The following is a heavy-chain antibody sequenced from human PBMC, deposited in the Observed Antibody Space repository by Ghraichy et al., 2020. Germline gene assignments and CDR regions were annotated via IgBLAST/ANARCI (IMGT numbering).Heavy chain of an antibody. D-gene: IGHD3-16*01. J-gene: IGHJ6*02. V-gene: IGHV4-34*01. CDR2: FYHRGGS. CDR3: ARKPQEAPGGWGYPYYYGLDV. Sequence: SETLSLTCAVYGGSFSGYDWTWIRQPPGKGPEWIGEFYHRGGSTYNPSLEGRVTISVDASKNQFSLRLSSLTAADTSLYYCARKPQEAPGGWGYPYYYGLDVWGQGTTVTVSS. CDR1: GGSFSGYD.